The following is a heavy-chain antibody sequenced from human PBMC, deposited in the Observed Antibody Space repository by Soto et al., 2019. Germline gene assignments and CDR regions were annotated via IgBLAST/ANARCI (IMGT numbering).Heavy chain of an antibody. V-gene: IGHV3-23*01. D-gene: IGHD2-8*02. CDR3: AKDQQRLVAEYFQH. CDR1: GFTFSSYA. J-gene: IGHJ1*01. Sequence: EVQLLESGGGLVQPGESLRLSCAASGFTFSSYAMSWVRQAPGKGLEWVSAISGRGGSTYYADSVKGRFTISRDNSKNTLYLQMNSLRAEDTAVYYCAKDQQRLVAEYFQHWGQGTLVTVSS. CDR2: ISGRGGST.